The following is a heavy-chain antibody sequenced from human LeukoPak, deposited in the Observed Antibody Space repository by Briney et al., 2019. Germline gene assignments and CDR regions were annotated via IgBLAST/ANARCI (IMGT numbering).Heavy chain of an antibody. D-gene: IGHD2-21*02. CDR3: ARALGGDEPPPNAAFNV. CDR1: GFTFTNYA. CDR2: ISGGGGRT. Sequence: GGSLRLSCVASGFTFTNYAISWVRQAPGKGLEWVSAISGGGGRTYYADSVKGRFTISRDNSKNTLYVHMNSLRVENTAVYYCARALGGDEPPPNAAFNVGGEETMLTLPS. J-gene: IGHJ3*01. V-gene: IGHV3-23*01.